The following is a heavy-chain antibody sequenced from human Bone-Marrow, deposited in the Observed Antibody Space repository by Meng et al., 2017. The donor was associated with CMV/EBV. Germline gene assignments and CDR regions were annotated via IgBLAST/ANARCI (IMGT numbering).Heavy chain of an antibody. CDR3: ARDSSIAARPEIGVDY. D-gene: IGHD6-6*01. CDR1: GGSISSGDYY. CDR2: IYYSGST. V-gene: IGHV4-30-4*08. Sequence: LRLSCTVSGGSISSGDYYWSWIRQPPGKGLEWIGYIYYSGSTYYNPSLKSRVTISVDTSKNQFSLKLSSVTAADTAVYYCARDSSIAARPEIGVDYWGQGTLVTVSS. J-gene: IGHJ4*02.